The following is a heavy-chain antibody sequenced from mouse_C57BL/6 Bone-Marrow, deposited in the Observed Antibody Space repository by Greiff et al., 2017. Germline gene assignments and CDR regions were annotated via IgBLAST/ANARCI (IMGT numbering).Heavy chain of an antibody. J-gene: IGHJ4*01. D-gene: IGHD1-1*01. CDR1: GYTFTSYW. CDR2: IYPGSGST. CDR3: ARFLRPRYAMDY. Sequence: VKLQQPGAELVKPGASVKMSCKASGYTFTSYWITWVKQRPGQGLEWIGDIYPGSGSTNYNEKFKSKATLTVDTSSSTAYMQISRLTSEDSAVYYCARFLRPRYAMDYWGQGTSVTVSS. V-gene: IGHV1-55*01.